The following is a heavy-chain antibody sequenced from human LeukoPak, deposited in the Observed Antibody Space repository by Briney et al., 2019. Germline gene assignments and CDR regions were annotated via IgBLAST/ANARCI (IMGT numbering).Heavy chain of an antibody. CDR3: ARYSMVRGVITTNWFDP. CDR2: IYYSGST. V-gene: IGHV4-30-4*01. D-gene: IGHD3-10*01. CDR1: GGSISSGDYY. Sequence: SETLSLTCTVSGGSISSGDYYWSWIRQPPGKGLEWIGSIYYSGSTYYNPSLKSRVTLSIDSSKNQFSLKLSSVTAADTAVYYCARYSMVRGVITTNWFDPWGQGTLVTVSS. J-gene: IGHJ5*02.